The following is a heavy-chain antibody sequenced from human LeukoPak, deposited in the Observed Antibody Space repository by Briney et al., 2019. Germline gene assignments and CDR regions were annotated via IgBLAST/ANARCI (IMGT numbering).Heavy chain of an antibody. CDR1: GGSISSSSYY. D-gene: IGHD3-3*01. V-gene: IGHV4-39*07. CDR3: ARGEEPKYYDFWSGYWGFDY. J-gene: IGHJ4*02. Sequence: SETLSLTCSVSGGSISSSSYYWGWIRQPPGKGLEWIGSIYYSGSTYYNPSLKSRVTISVDTSKNQFSLKLSSVTAADTAVYYCARGEEPKYYDFWSGYWGFDYWGQGTLVTVSS. CDR2: IYYSGST.